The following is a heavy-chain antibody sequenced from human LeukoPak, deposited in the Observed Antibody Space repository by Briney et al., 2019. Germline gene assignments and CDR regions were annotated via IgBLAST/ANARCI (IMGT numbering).Heavy chain of an antibody. V-gene: IGHV3-23*01. CDR3: AKDSSSTWSHLDF. J-gene: IGHJ4*02. Sequence: HPGGSLRLSCAASGFTFSSYAMSWVRQAPGKGLEWVSAISGSGGSTYYADSVKGRFTISRDNPKNTLYLQMNSLTTEDSAVYYCAKDSSSTWSHLDFWGQGAQVTVSS. CDR1: GFTFSSYA. D-gene: IGHD6-13*01. CDR2: ISGSGGST.